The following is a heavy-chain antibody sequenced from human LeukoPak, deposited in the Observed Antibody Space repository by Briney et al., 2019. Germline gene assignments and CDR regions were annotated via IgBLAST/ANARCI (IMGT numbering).Heavy chain of an antibody. CDR2: IKEDGSET. V-gene: IGHV3-7*04. Sequence: PGGSLRLSCAASGFTFDDYWMTWVRQAPGKGLEWVANIKEDGSETKYVDSVKGRFTISRDSAKNSLNLQMNSLRVEDTAVYYCARHGRSSTYSQLDYWGQGTLVTVSS. CDR1: GFTFDDYW. D-gene: IGHD2-2*01. J-gene: IGHJ4*02. CDR3: ARHGRSSTYSQLDY.